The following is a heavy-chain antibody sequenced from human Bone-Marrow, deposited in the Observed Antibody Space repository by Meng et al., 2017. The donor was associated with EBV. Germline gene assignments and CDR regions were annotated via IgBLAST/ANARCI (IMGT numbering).Heavy chain of an antibody. V-gene: IGHV3-21*01. Sequence: EVQLVESGGXLAKPGGSLRLCSAASGFTFSSYSMNWVRQAPGKGLEWVSSISSSSSYIYYADSVKGRFTISRDNAKNSLYLQMNSLRAEDTAVYYCARDPPYPGSSGWWDWFDTWGQGTLVTVSS. D-gene: IGHD6-19*01. CDR1: GFTFSSYS. CDR2: ISSSSSYI. J-gene: IGHJ5*02. CDR3: ARDPPYPGSSGWWDWFDT.